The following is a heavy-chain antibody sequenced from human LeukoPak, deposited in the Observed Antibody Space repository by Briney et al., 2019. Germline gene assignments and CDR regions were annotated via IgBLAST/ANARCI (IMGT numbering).Heavy chain of an antibody. Sequence: ASVKVSCKASGYTFTGYYMHWVRQAPGQGLEWMGRINPNSGGTNYAQKFQGRVTMTRGTSISTAYMELSRLRSNDTAVYYCAREKVRQSGMDVWGQGTTVTVSS. CDR2: INPNSGGT. CDR1: GYTFTGYY. D-gene: IGHD2-2*01. V-gene: IGHV1-2*06. J-gene: IGHJ6*02. CDR3: AREKVRQSGMDV.